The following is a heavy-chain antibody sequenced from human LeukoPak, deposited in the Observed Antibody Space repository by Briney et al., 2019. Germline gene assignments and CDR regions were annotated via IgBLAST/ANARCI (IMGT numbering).Heavy chain of an antibody. J-gene: IGHJ4*02. CDR1: GFTFSSYG. CDR3: ARGGPSRPLAR. D-gene: IGHD6-6*01. V-gene: IGHV3-48*04. Sequence: PGRSLRLSCAASGFTFSSYGMHWVRQAPGKGLEWVSYISSSGSPIYYADSVEGRFSISRDTAKNSLYLQMNSLRAEDTAVYYCARGGPSRPLARWGQGTLVTVSS. CDR2: ISSSGSPI.